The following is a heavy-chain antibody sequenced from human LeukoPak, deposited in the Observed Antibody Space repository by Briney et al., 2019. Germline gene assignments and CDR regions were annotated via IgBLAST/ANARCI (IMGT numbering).Heavy chain of an antibody. J-gene: IGHJ6*04. CDR3: EELGITMIGGV. CDR1: GFTFSNYG. CDR2: ISYDGSNK. Sequence: PWRSLRLSGAASGFTFSNYGMHWVRQAPGKGLEWVAFISYDGSNKYYADSVKGRFTISRDNSKNTLYLQMNSLRAEDTAVYYCEELGITMIGGVWGKGTTVTISS. D-gene: IGHD3-10*02. V-gene: IGHV3-30*18.